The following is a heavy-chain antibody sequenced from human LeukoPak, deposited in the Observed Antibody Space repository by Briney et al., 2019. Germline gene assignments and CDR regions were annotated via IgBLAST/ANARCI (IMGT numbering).Heavy chain of an antibody. D-gene: IGHD3-10*01. CDR2: ISSSSTTI. Sequence: PGGSLRLSCAASGFTFSGYNMNWVRQAPGKGLEWLSYISSSSTTIYYADSVKGRFTISRDNAKNSLYLQMNSLRAEDTAVYYCARDQALWFGEFAGWGQGTLVTVSS. V-gene: IGHV3-48*04. CDR3: ARDQALWFGEFAG. J-gene: IGHJ4*02. CDR1: GFTFSGYN.